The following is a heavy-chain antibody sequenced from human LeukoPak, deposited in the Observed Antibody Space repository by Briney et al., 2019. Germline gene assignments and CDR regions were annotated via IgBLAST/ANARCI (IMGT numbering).Heavy chain of an antibody. D-gene: IGHD3-10*01. Sequence: PSETLSLTCTVSGGSISSYYWSWIRQPPGKGLEWIGYIYYSGSTNYSPSLKSRFTMSVDTSKNQFSLRLSSVTAADTAVYYCARDTGYFGSGGFDLWGQGTLVTVSS. CDR3: ARDTGYFGSGGFDL. J-gene: IGHJ4*02. CDR2: IYYSGST. CDR1: GGSISSYY. V-gene: IGHV4-59*12.